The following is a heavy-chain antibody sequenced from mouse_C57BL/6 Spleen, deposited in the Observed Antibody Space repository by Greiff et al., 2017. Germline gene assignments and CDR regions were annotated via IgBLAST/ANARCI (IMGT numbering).Heavy chain of an antibody. CDR3: ARGIYYYGSSHWYFDV. D-gene: IGHD1-1*01. CDR2: IDPSDSYT. V-gene: IGHV1-69*01. J-gene: IGHJ1*03. CDR1: GYTFTSYW. Sequence: QVQLQQSGAELVMPGASVKLSCKASGYTFTSYWMHWVKQRPGQGLEWIGEIDPSDSYTNYNQKFKGKSTLTVDKSSSTAYMQLSSLTSEDSAVYYCARGIYYYGSSHWYFDVWGTGTTVTVSS.